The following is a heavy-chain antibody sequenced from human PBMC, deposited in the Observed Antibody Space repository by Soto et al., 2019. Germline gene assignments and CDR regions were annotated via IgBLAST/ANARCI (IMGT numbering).Heavy chain of an antibody. D-gene: IGHD2-2*03. V-gene: IGHV3-48*01. CDR3: ARVASGLDIVVVPAVYYYMDV. Sequence: EVQLVESGGGLVQPGGSLRLSCAASGFTFSSYSMNWVRQAPGKGLEWVSYISSSSSTIYYADSVKGRFTISRDNAKNSLYLQMNSLRAEDTAVYYCARVASGLDIVVVPAVYYYMDVWGKGTTVTVSS. CDR2: ISSSSSTI. CDR1: GFTFSSYS. J-gene: IGHJ6*03.